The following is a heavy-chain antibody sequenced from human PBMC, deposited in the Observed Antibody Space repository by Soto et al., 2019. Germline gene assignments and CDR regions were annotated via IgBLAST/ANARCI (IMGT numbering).Heavy chain of an antibody. D-gene: IGHD6-13*01. J-gene: IGHJ4*02. CDR3: ARDHKSTSWYIDY. V-gene: IGHV4-30-4*01. CDR1: GGSISSGDYY. CDR2: IYYSGST. Sequence: SETLSLTCTVSGGSISSGDYYWSWIRQPPGKGLEWIGYIYYSGSTYYNPSLKSRVTISVDTSKNQFSLKLSSVTAADTAVYYCARDHKSTSWYIDYWGQGTLVTVSS.